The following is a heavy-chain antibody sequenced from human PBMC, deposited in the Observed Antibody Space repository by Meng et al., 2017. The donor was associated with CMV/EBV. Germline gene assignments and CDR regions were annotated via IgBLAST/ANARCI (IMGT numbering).Heavy chain of an antibody. Sequence: SETLSLTCTVSGGSISSGDYYWSWIRQPPGKGLEWIGYIYYSGSTYYNPSLKSRVTISVDTSKNQFSLKLSSVTAADTAVYYCARVKLSTIFGVASFDYWGQGTRVTVSS. J-gene: IGHJ4*02. D-gene: IGHD3-3*01. V-gene: IGHV4-30-4*08. CDR2: IYYSGST. CDR3: ARVKLSTIFGVASFDY. CDR1: GGSISSGDYY.